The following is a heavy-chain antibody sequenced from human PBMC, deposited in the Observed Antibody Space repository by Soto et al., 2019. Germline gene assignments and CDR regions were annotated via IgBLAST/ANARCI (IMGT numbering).Heavy chain of an antibody. CDR2: INSDGSST. J-gene: IGHJ4*02. CDR3: ARDSSPYYDFWSGFYTYFDY. CDR1: GFTFSTHW. D-gene: IGHD3-3*01. V-gene: IGHV3-74*01. Sequence: GGSLRLSCAVSGFTFSTHWMHWVRQAPGKGLMWVSRINSDGSSTNYADSVKGRFTISRDNAKKTLYLQMNSLRADDTAVYYCARDSSPYYDFWSGFYTYFDYWGQGALVTVSS.